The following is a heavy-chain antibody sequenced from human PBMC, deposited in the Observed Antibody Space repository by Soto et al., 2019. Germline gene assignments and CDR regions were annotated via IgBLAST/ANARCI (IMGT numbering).Heavy chain of an antibody. J-gene: IGHJ4*02. Sequence: QVRLVESGGGLVKPGGSLRLSCTTSGFTFSDYYMSWIRQAPGKGLEWVSYIGSRGNTRYYADSVRGRFTISRDNAKNSLYLQMNSLRVDDTAVYYCARDGTEYYGEYYDYWGQGIPVTVSS. CDR3: ARDGTEYYGEYYDY. D-gene: IGHD4-17*01. CDR1: GFTFSDYY. CDR2: IGSRGNTR. V-gene: IGHV3-11*01.